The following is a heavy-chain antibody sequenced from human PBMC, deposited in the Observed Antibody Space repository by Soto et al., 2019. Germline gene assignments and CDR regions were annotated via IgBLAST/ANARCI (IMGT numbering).Heavy chain of an antibody. CDR1: GFIVSTSY. CDR3: AKVDYDILTGSGDAFDI. J-gene: IGHJ3*02. D-gene: IGHD3-9*01. CDR2: ISGSGGST. Sequence: PGGSLRLSCAASGFIVSTSYMSWVRQAPGKGLEWVSAISGSGGSTYYADSVKGRFTISRDNSKNTLYLQMNSLRAEDTAVYYCAKVDYDILTGSGDAFDIRGQGSMVTVSS. V-gene: IGHV3-23*01.